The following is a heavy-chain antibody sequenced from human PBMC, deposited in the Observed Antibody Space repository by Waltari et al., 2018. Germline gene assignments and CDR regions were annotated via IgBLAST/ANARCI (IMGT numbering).Heavy chain of an antibody. V-gene: IGHV4-59*13. CDR3: ATLVTSCIEDNCYDALGS. Sequence: VSGGSISDSYWGWIRQPPGKGLEWIGYIHFTGVPNYSPSLESRVVISVDTSKNQFSLKVNSVTAADTAVYYCATLVTSCIEDNCYDALGSWGLGALVTVSS. D-gene: IGHD1-20*01. CDR1: GGSISDSY. CDR2: IHFTGVP. J-gene: IGHJ4*02.